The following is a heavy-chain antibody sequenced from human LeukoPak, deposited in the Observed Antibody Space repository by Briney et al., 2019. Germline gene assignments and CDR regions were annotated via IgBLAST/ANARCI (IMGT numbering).Heavy chain of an antibody. D-gene: IGHD6-6*01. CDR3: ARAPYSSSSWYYYYYMDV. Sequence: GESLKISCKGSGYSFTSFWIGWVRQMPGKGLEWMGIIYPGDSDTRYSPSFQGQVTISADKSISTAYLQWSSLKASETAMYYCARAPYSSSSWYYYYYMDVWGKGTRVTVSS. J-gene: IGHJ6*03. CDR2: IYPGDSDT. V-gene: IGHV5-51*01. CDR1: GYSFTSFW.